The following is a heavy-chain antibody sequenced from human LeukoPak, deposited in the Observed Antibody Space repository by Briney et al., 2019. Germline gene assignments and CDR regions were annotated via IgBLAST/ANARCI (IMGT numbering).Heavy chain of an antibody. Sequence: GGSLRLSCAASGFTFSSYSMNWVRQAPGKGLEWVSPISSSSSYIYYADSVKGRFTISRDNAKNSLYLQMNSLRAEDTAVYYCAIDSGQWLVRDYWGQGTLVTVSS. D-gene: IGHD6-19*01. J-gene: IGHJ4*02. CDR2: ISSSSSYI. CDR3: AIDSGQWLVRDY. V-gene: IGHV3-21*01. CDR1: GFTFSSYS.